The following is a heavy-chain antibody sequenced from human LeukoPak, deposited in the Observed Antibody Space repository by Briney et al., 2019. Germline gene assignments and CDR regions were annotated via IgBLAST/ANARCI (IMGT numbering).Heavy chain of an antibody. D-gene: IGHD5-24*01. V-gene: IGHV1-69*04. CDR2: IIPILGIA. CDR3: ARGVMATYYFDY. J-gene: IGHJ4*02. Sequence: SVKVSCKASGGTFSSYAISWVQQAPGQGLEWMGRIIPILGIANYAQKFQGRVTITADKSTSTAYMELSSLRSEDTAVYYCARGVMATYYFDYWGQGTLVTVSS. CDR1: GGTFSSYA.